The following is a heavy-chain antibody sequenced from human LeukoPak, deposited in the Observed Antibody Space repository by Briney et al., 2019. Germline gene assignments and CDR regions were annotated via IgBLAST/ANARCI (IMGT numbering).Heavy chain of an antibody. D-gene: IGHD3-22*01. Sequence: GGSLRLSCAASGFTFSSYAMSWVRQAPGKGLEWVSAISGSGGSTYYADSVKGRFTISRDNSKNTLYLQMNSLRAGDTAVYYCARKADSSGYFDYWGQGTLVTVSS. CDR1: GFTFSSYA. J-gene: IGHJ4*02. CDR2: ISGSGGST. V-gene: IGHV3-23*01. CDR3: ARKADSSGYFDY.